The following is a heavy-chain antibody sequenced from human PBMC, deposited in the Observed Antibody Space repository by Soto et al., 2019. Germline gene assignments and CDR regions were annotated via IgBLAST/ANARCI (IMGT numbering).Heavy chain of an antibody. V-gene: IGHV4-59*08. CDR1: GGSISSYY. D-gene: IGHD4-17*01. Sequence: SETLSLTCTVSGGSISSYYWSWIRQPPGKGLEWIGYIYYSGSTNYNPSLRSRVTISVDTSKNQFSLKLSSVTAADTAVYYCARVNYGDYPPDYWGQGTLVTVSS. CDR2: IYYSGST. J-gene: IGHJ4*02. CDR3: ARVNYGDYPPDY.